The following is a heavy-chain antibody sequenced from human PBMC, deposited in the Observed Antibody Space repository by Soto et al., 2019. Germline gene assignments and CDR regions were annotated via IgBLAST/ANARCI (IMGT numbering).Heavy chain of an antibody. CDR1: GDTSTSYY. CDR3: ARDFYDSVGYTWFDS. CDR2: IHNSWPS. V-gene: IGHV4-59*01. J-gene: IGHJ5*01. D-gene: IGHD3-22*01. Sequence: SQTLSLTCTVSGDTSTSYYCGLIRQAPGKGLDWIGHIHNSWPSTHNPSLNGRVTISIDMSKKQFSLKLTSFTSADTSLYYYARDFYDSVGYTWFDSWRQGTLVTVCS.